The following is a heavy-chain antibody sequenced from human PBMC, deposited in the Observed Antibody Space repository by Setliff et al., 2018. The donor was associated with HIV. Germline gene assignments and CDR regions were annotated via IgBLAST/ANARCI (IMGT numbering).Heavy chain of an antibody. CDR3: ARGLNRAAAGTSSL. D-gene: IGHD6-13*01. V-gene: IGHV1-18*01. J-gene: IGHJ4*02. CDR2: ISGYNGHT. Sequence: ASVKVSCKASGYTFSSFAMSWVRQAPGQGLEWVAWISGYNGHTNYAQKFQGRVTMTRNISISTAYMELSSVRSEDTAVYYCARGLNRAAAGTSSLWGQGTLVTVSS. CDR1: GYTFSSFA.